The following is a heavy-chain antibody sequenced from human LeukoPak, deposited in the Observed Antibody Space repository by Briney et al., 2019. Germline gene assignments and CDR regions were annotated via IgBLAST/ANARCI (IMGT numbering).Heavy chain of an antibody. CDR1: GGSISSHY. V-gene: IGHV3-11*04. CDR3: ARGGDDYYGMDV. CDR2: ISSSGSSI. D-gene: IGHD3-10*01. Sequence: KTSETLSLTCTVSGGSISSHYWSWIRQPPGKGLEWVSYISSSGSSIYYADSVKGRFTISRDNAKNSLYLQMNSLRAEDTAVYYCARGGDDYYGMDVWGQGTTVTVSS. J-gene: IGHJ6*02.